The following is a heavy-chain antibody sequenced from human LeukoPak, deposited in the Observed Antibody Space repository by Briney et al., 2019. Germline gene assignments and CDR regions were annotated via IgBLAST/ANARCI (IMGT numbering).Heavy chain of an antibody. V-gene: IGHV1-46*01. D-gene: IGHD3-10*01. Sequence: GASVKVSCKASGYTFTSYYMHWVRQAPGQGLEWMGIINPSGGSTSYAQRFQGRVTMTRDTSTSTVYMELSSLRSEDTDVYYCARVGNYYGSGSYSNYYYGMDVWGKGTTVTVSS. CDR1: GYTFTSYY. J-gene: IGHJ6*04. CDR3: ARVGNYYGSGSYSNYYYGMDV. CDR2: INPSGGST.